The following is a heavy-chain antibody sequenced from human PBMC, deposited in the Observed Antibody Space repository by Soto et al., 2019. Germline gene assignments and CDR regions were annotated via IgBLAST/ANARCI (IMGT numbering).Heavy chain of an antibody. Sequence: ASETLSLTCTVSGGSISSGGYYWSWIRQHPGKGLEWIGYIYYSGSTYYNPSLKSRVTISVDTSKNQFSLKLSSVTAADTAVYYCARGRGGNSINWFDPWGQGTLVTVSS. J-gene: IGHJ5*02. CDR2: IYYSGST. V-gene: IGHV4-31*03. CDR3: ARGRGGNSINWFDP. CDR1: GGSISSGGYY. D-gene: IGHD2-21*02.